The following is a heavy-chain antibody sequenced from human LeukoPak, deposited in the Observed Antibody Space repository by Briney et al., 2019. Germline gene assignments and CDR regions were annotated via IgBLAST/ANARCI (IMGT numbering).Heavy chain of an antibody. CDR2: IYYSGST. CDR3: ARSTRGNFSWFDP. J-gene: IGHJ5*02. D-gene: IGHD2/OR15-2a*01. CDR1: GGSISSGGYY. Sequence: SESLSLTCTVSGGSISSGGYYWSWIRQHPGKGLEWIGYIYYSGSTYYNPSLKSRVTLSVDTSKNQFSLKLSSVTAADTAVYYCARSTRGNFSWFDPGGQGTLVTVS. V-gene: IGHV4-31*03.